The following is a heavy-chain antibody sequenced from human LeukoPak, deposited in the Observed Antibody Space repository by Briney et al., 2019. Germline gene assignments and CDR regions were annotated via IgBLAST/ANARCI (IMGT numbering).Heavy chain of an antibody. CDR2: ITWNRDNI. V-gene: IGHV3-9*01. CDR3: ARASSSLTDFDY. CDR1: GFTFDDYA. D-gene: IGHD6-13*01. J-gene: IGHJ4*02. Sequence: GGSLRLSCAASGFTFDDYAMHWVRHTPGKGLEWVAGITWNRDNIGYGDSVKGRFTISRDSVKNVLYLQMNSLRPEDTAVYYCARASSSLTDFDYWGQGTLVTVSS.